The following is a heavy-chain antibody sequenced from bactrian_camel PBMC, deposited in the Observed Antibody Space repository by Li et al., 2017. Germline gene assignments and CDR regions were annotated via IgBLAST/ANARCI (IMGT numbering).Heavy chain of an antibody. D-gene: IGHD6*01. CDR2: SDTEGMT. Sequence: HVQLVESGGGSVQAGGSLRLSCEGSGYPFSRYCVAWFRRVPGKGREWIGTSDTEGMTSVGDSVKGRFTVSKDNTKNTMYLQMNSLKPEDTGLYFCAARVCYYGTSIVFSSSSYTYWGQGTQVTVS. CDR1: GYPFSRYC. J-gene: IGHJ4*01. CDR3: AARVCYYGTSIVFSSSSYTY. V-gene: IGHV3S9*01.